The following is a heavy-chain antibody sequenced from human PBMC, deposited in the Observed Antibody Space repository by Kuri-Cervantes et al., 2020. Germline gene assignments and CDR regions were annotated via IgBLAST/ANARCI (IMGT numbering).Heavy chain of an antibody. Sequence: ASVKVSXXASXYXXXGYYMXWVRQAXXQGXXWMXXXNPXSGGTNXAQXFQGXVTMTRDTXVSTAYMXXNRLTSDDTAXXYCAXTAPVXFDAFEIWGQGTMVTVSS. CDR1: XYXXXGYY. J-gene: IGHJ3*02. V-gene: IGHV1-2*02. D-gene: IGHD1-14*01. CDR2: XNPXSGGT. CDR3: AXTAPVXFDAFEI.